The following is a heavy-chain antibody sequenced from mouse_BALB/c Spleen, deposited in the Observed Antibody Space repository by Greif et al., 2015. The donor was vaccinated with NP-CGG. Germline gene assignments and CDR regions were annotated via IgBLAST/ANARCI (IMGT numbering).Heavy chain of an antibody. J-gene: IGHJ3*01. CDR3: ARPYGSSSAWFAY. D-gene: IGHD1-1*01. CDR2: ISDGGSYT. Sequence: EVMLVESGGGLVKPGGSLKLSCAASGFTFSDYYMYWVRQTPEKRLEWVATISDGGSYTYYPDSVKGRFTISRDNAKNNLYLQMSSLKSEDTAMYYCARPYGSSSAWFAYWGQGTLVTVSA. CDR1: GFTFSDYY. V-gene: IGHV5-4*02.